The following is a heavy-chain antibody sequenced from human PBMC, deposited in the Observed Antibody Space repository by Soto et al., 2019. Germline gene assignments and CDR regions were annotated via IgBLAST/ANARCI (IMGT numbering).Heavy chain of an antibody. Sequence: SETLSLTCTVSGGSISSGDYSWRWVRQSPGKGLEWIGHIYNSGITYYNPSLKSRVVISIDTSRNQFSLRLNSLTAADRAVYFCARGVTVFGLVSRLWLDPWGQGTVVTVS. CDR1: GGSISSGDYS. V-gene: IGHV4-30-4*01. D-gene: IGHD3-3*01. CDR3: ARGVTVFGLVSRLWLDP. CDR2: IYNSGIT. J-gene: IGHJ5*02.